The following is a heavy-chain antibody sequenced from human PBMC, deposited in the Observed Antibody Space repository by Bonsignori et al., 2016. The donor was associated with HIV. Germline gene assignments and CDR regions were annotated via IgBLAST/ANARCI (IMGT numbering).Heavy chain of an antibody. CDR3: ARGVGGGTYFYYGLDV. CDR1: GGSISTYH. J-gene: IGHJ6*02. V-gene: IGHV4-59*01. CDR2: ICDTGST. Sequence: QVQLQESGPGLVKPSETLSLICTVSGGSISTYHWSWIRQSPGKGLEWIGYICDTGSTIYNPSLKSRVFISVDTSKKQISLNMNSVTAADTAVYYCARGVGGGTYFYYGLDVWGQGTTVTVSS. D-gene: IGHD1-1*01.